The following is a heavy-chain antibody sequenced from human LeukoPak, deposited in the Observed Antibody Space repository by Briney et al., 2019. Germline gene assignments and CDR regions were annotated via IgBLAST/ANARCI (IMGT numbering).Heavy chain of an antibody. J-gene: IGHJ4*02. V-gene: IGHV3-23*01. CDR3: ANTDDGYGDEY. CDR1: GFPFSCYA. CDR2: ISGSGGST. Sequence: PGGPLRLPCAASGFPFSCYAMSGAGQPRGRGLEWVSAISGSGGSTYSADSVKGRFTISRDNSKNTLYLQMNSLRAEDTAVYYCANTDDGYGDEYWGQGTLVTVSS. D-gene: IGHD5-12*01.